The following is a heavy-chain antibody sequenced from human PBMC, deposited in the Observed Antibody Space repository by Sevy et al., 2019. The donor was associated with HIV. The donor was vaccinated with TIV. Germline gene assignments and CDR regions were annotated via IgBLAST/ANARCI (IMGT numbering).Heavy chain of an antibody. CDR2: IIPILGIA. J-gene: IGHJ4*02. Sequence: SVKVSCKASGGTFSSYAISWVRQAPGQGLEWMGGIIPILGIANYAQKFQGRVTITADKSTSTAYMELSSLRSEDTAVYYCARDRRDGYNPGYYFDYWGQGTLVTVSS. CDR3: ARDRRDGYNPGYYFDY. D-gene: IGHD5-12*01. V-gene: IGHV1-69*10. CDR1: GGTFSSYA.